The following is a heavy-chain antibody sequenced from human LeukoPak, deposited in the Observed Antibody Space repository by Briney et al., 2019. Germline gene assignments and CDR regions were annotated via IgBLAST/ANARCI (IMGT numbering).Heavy chain of an antibody. CDR1: GFTFSSYG. V-gene: IGHV3-30*18. CDR2: ISYDGSNK. CDR3: AKDSGSYSYWYFDL. D-gene: IGHD1-26*01. J-gene: IGHJ2*01. Sequence: PGGSLRLSCAASGFTFSSYGMHWVRQAPGKGLEWVAVISYDGSNKYYADSVKGRFTISRDNSKNTLYLQMNSLRAEDTAVYYCAKDSGSYSYWYFDLWGRGTLVTVSS.